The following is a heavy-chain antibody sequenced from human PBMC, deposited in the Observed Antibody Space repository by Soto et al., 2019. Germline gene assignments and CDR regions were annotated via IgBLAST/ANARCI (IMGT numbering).Heavy chain of an antibody. CDR2: VIPISGRT. CDR3: ATRGTQGRWLEFADY. V-gene: IGHV1-69*01. D-gene: IGHD5-12*01. J-gene: IGHJ4*02. CDR1: GGTFSSLG. Sequence: QVQLVQSGAEVKRPRSSVKVSCETSGGTFSSLGFTWVRQAPGQGLEWMGGVIPISGRTTFAPKFLGRVTITADASTRTTYMELTALTSDDTAIYYCATRGTQGRWLEFADYWGQGTLVTVSS.